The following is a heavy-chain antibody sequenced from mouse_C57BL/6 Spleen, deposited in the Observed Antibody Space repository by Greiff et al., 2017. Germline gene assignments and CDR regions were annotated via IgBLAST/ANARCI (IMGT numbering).Heavy chain of an antibody. J-gene: IGHJ1*03. D-gene: IGHD2-9*01. CDR2: IHPSDSDT. Sequence: QVQLQQPGAELVKPGASVKVSCKASGYTFTSYWMHWVKQRPGQGLEWIGRIHPSDSDTNYNQKFKGKATLTVDKSSSPAYMQLSSLTSEDSAVYYCAPSMVTTDWYFDVWGTGTTVTVSS. V-gene: IGHV1-74*01. CDR1: GYTFTSYW. CDR3: APSMVTTDWYFDV.